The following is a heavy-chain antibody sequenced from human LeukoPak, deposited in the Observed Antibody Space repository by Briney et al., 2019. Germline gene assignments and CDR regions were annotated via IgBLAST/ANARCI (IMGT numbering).Heavy chain of an antibody. V-gene: IGHV3-23*01. CDR2: ISADGGRT. D-gene: IGHD2-2*01. CDR1: GFTFSSYA. Sequence: GGSLRLSCAASGFTFSSYAMSWVRQAPGKGLEWVSGISADGGRTYYADSVKGRFTISRDNSKSTLYLQMNSLRAEDTAVYYCARGGLIVVVPAAIVQDYWGQGTLVTVSS. CDR3: ARGGLIVVVPAAIVQDY. J-gene: IGHJ4*02.